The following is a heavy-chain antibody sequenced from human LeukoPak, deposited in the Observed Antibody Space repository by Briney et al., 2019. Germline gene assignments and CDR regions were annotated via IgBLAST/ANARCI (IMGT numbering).Heavy chain of an antibody. D-gene: IGHD3-22*01. V-gene: IGHV1-2*02. CDR1: GYTFTGYY. Sequence: ASVKVSCKASGYTFTGYYMHWVRQAPGQGPEWMGWINPNSGGTNYAQKFQGRVTMTRDTSISTAYMEVGSLRSDDTAVYYCARSYSYDSSGYYGAKWGQGTLVTVSS. CDR3: ARSYSYDSSGYYGAK. CDR2: INPNSGGT. J-gene: IGHJ4*02.